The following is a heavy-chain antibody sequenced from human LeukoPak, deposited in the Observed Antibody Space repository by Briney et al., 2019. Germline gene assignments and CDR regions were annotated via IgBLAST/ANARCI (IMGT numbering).Heavy chain of an antibody. V-gene: IGHV1-8*02. CDR3: ARAREPYYYYGMDV. Sequence: ASVKVSCKASGGTFSSYAISWVRQAPGQGLEWMGWMNPNSGNTGYAQKFQGRVTMTRNTSISTAYMELSSLRSEDTAVYYCARAREPYYYYGMDVWGQGTTVTVSS. CDR2: MNPNSGNT. CDR1: GGTFSSYA. D-gene: IGHD1-14*01. J-gene: IGHJ6*02.